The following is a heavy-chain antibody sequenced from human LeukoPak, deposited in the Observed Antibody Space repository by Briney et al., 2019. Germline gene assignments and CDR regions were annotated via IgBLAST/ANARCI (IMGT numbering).Heavy chain of an antibody. CDR2: IYTSGST. D-gene: IGHD3-3*01. CDR3: ARGRYDFWSGYYDRFDP. V-gene: IGHV4-4*07. J-gene: IGHJ5*02. CDR1: GGPISSYY. Sequence: SETLSLTCTVSGGPISSYYWSWIRQPAGKGLEWIGRIYTSGSTNYNPSLKSRVTMSVDTSKNQFSLKLSSVTAADTAVYYCARGRYDFWSGYYDRFDPWGQGTLVTVSS.